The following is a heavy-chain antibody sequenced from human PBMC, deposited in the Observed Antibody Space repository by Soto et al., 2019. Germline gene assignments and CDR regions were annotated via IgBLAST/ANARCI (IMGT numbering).Heavy chain of an antibody. V-gene: IGHV1-69*01. CDR2: IIPLFGTT. CDR3: AAELGFGKLSVV. D-gene: IGHD3-10*01. CDR1: GDTFKNCV. J-gene: IGHJ6*02. Sequence: QVQVVQSGVEVRMPGSSVKVSCKASGDTFKNCVISWVRQAPGQGLEWMGGIIPLFGTTDFAQRFQGRLTITTDESTTTAYMALSRLRYEDTATYYCAAELGFGKLSVVWGQGTTVIVSS.